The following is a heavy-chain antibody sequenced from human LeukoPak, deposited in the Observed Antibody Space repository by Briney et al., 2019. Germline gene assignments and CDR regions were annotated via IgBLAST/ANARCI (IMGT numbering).Heavy chain of an antibody. CDR2: INHSGNT. J-gene: IGHJ4*02. D-gene: IGHD2-21*02. Sequence: PSETLSLTCAVYGGSFSGYYWSWIRQPPGKGLEWIGEINHSGNTRYNPSLKSRVSMSADTSKNQFSLKVRSVTAADTAVYYCARESEETDIDYWGQGTLVTVSS. V-gene: IGHV4-34*01. CDR1: GGSFSGYY. CDR3: ARESEETDIDY.